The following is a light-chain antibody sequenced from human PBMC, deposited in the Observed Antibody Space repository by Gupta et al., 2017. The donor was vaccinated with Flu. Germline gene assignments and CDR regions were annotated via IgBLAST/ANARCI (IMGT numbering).Light chain of an antibody. CDR3: ISYSSSNSFV. CDR2: DVS. CDR1: SSDFSDYNY. Sequence: QSALTQPASVSGSPGQAITISCSGTSSDFSDYNYVSWYQHSPGEAPKLIIFDVSIRPSGVSNRFSGSISGNTASLTISGLQAEDEADYYCISYSSSNSFVFGTGTKVSVL. J-gene: IGLJ1*01. V-gene: IGLV2-14*01.